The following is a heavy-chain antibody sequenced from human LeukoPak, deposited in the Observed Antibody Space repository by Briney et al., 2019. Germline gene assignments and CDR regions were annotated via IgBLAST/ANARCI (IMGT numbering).Heavy chain of an antibody. V-gene: IGHV1-24*01. CDR2: FDPEDGET. Sequence: ASVKVSCKVSGYTLTELSMHCVRQAPGKGLEWMGGFDPEDGETIYAQKFQGRVTMTEDTSTDTAYMELSSLRSEDTAVYYCATVTYYDFWSGYPPYYFDYWGQGTLVTVSS. CDR3: ATVTYYDFWSGYPPYYFDY. J-gene: IGHJ4*02. CDR1: GYTLTELS. D-gene: IGHD3-3*01.